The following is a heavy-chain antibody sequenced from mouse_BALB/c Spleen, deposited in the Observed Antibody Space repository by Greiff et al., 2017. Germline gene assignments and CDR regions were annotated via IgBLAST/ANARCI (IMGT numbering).Heavy chain of an antibody. Sequence: DVQLVESGGGLVKPGGSLKLSCAASGFTFSSYAMSWVRQTPEKRLEWVASISSGGSTYYPDSVKGRFTISRDNARNILYLQMSSLRSEDTAMYYCARGERYGDYFDYWGQGTTLTVSS. J-gene: IGHJ2*01. CDR2: ISSGGST. V-gene: IGHV5-6-5*01. CDR3: ARGERYGDYFDY. CDR1: GFTFSSYA. D-gene: IGHD2-14*01.